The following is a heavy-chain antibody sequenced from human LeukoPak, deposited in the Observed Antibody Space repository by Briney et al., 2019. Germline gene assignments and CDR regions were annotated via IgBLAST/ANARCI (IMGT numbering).Heavy chain of an antibody. V-gene: IGHV4-59*01. CDR2: IYYSGST. CDR1: GGSISSYY. D-gene: IGHD3-3*01. J-gene: IGHJ6*03. Sequence: SETLSLTCTVSGGSISSYYWSWIRQPPGKGLEWIGYIYYSGSTNYNPSLKSRVTISVDTSKNQFSLKLSSVTAADTAVYYCARGAPTYYDFWSGYYRTYYYYYMDVWGKGTTVTVSS. CDR3: ARGAPTYYDFWSGYYRTYYYYYMDV.